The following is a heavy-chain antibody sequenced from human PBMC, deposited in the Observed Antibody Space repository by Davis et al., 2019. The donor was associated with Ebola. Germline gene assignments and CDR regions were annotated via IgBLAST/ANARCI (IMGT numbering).Heavy chain of an antibody. CDR2: ISGSGGST. V-gene: IGHV3-23*01. CDR1: GFTFSSYA. D-gene: IGHD3-10*01. CDR3: AREGYYYGSGSYQYYFDY. Sequence: GESLKISCAASGFTFSSYAMSWVRQAPGKGLEWVSAISGSGGSTDYADSVKGRFTISRDNAKNSLYLQMNSLRAEDTAVYYCAREGYYYGSGSYQYYFDYWGQGTLVTVSS. J-gene: IGHJ4*02.